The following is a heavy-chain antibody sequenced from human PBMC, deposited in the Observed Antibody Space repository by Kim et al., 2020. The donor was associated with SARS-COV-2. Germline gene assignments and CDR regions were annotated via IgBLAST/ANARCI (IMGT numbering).Heavy chain of an antibody. D-gene: IGHD6-13*01. CDR3: ARVRDSSSWYHSMDV. Sequence: SVKVSCKASGGTFSSYAISWVRQAPGQGLEWMGGIIPIFGTANYAQKFQGSVTITADKSTSTPYMELSSLRSEDTPVYHRARVRDSSSWYHSMDVWGQG. V-gene: IGHV1-69*06. CDR1: GGTFSSYA. J-gene: IGHJ6*02. CDR2: IIPIFGTA.